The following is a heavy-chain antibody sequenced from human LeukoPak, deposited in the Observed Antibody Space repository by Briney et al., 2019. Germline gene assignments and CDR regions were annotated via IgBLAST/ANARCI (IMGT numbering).Heavy chain of an antibody. D-gene: IGHD3-3*01. CDR1: GGSISSYY. Sequence: SETLSLTCTVSGGSISSYYWSWIRQPPGKGLEWIGYIYYSGSTNYNPSLKSRVTISVDTSKNQFSLKLSSVTAADTAVYYCARGSDLLEWLSPGYFDYWGQGTLVTVSS. CDR2: IYYSGST. CDR3: ARGSDLLEWLSPGYFDY. J-gene: IGHJ4*02. V-gene: IGHV4-59*01.